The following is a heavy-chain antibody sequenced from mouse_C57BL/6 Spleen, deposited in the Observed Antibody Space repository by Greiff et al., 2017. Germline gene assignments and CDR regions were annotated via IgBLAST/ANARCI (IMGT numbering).Heavy chain of an antibody. CDR3: ARGLVGYAMDY. CDR1: GEEGREET. J-gene: IGHJ4*01. Sequence: VQLKQSGPELGKRGASGKIAWKEEGEEGREETGTGGGRSKGKSLVWIGVINPNYGTTSYNQKFKGKATLTVDQSSSTAYMQLNSLTSEDSAVYYCARGLVGYAMDYWGQGTSVTVSS. CDR2: INPNYGTT. V-gene: IGHV1-39*01.